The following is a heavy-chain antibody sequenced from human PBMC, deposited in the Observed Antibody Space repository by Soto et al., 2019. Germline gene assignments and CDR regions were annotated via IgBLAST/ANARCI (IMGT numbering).Heavy chain of an antibody. CDR1: AASISSSTAY. CDR3: AEGSSSYAMDV. CDR2: IYYRGSA. Sequence: SETLSLTCTVSAASISSSTAYWVWIRQSPGKGLEWIGSIYYRGSAYYSPSLKSRVTISVDTSKNQILLKLSSVTAADTAVYYCAEGSSSYAMDVWGQGTTVTVSS. V-gene: IGHV4-39*01. D-gene: IGHD3-10*01. J-gene: IGHJ6*02.